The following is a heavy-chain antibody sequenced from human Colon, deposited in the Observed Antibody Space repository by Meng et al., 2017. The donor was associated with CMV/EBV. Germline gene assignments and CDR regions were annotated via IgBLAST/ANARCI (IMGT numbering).Heavy chain of an antibody. Sequence: GGSLRLSCAASGFTFSTYSMNWVRQAPGKGLEWVSSISYDSGYIYYADSVKGRFTISRDDAKKSLYLQMNSLRAEDTAVYYCARVVAVVPLAHPTRYYFYAMDVWGQGTTVTVSS. V-gene: IGHV3-21*01. CDR3: ARVVAVVPLAHPTRYYFYAMDV. D-gene: IGHD2-15*01. CDR2: ISYDSGYI. CDR1: GFTFSTYS. J-gene: IGHJ6*02.